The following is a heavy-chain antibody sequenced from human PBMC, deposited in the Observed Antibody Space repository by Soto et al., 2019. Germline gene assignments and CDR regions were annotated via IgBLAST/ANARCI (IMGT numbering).Heavy chain of an antibody. CDR1: GASISSSY. V-gene: IGHV4-4*07. CDR2: VYAAGNT. J-gene: IGHJ4*02. Sequence: SETLSLTCTVSGASISSSYWSWIRQSPGKGLEWIGRVYAAGNTNYNPSLTGRVTMSIDTSKKQFSLRMTSLTAADTAVYFCARVFDYWSGFYVYWGQGILVTVSS. CDR3: ARVFDYWSGFYVY. D-gene: IGHD3-3*01.